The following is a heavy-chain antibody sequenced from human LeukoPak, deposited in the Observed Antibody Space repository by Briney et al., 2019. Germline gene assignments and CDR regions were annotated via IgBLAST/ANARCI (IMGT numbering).Heavy chain of an antibody. J-gene: IGHJ6*02. CDR2: ISGSGGST. CDR3: ARDRRGYGGNTLYYYYGMDV. D-gene: IGHD4-23*01. Sequence: GGSLRLSCAASGFTFSSYAMSWVRQAPGKGLEWVSAISGSGGSTYYADSVKGRFTMSRDNSKNTLYLQMNSLRAEDTAVYYCARDRRGYGGNTLYYYYGMDVWGQGTTVTVSS. CDR1: GFTFSSYA. V-gene: IGHV3-23*01.